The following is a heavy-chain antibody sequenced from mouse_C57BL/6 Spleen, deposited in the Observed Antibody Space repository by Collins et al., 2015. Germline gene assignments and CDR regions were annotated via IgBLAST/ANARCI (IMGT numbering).Heavy chain of an antibody. CDR3: ASGGGNFAY. V-gene: IGHV1S81*02. J-gene: IGHJ3*01. D-gene: IGHD2-1*01. CDR1: GYTFTSYW. Sequence: QLQQPGAELVKPGASVKVSCKTSGYTFTSYWMHWVKQRPGQGLEWIGENNPSNGRTNYNEKFKSKATLTADKSSSTAYMQLSSLTSEDSAVYYCASGGGNFAYWGQGTLVTVSA. CDR2: NNPSNGRT.